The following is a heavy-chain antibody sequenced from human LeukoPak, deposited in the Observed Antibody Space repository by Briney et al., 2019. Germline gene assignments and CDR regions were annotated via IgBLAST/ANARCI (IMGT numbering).Heavy chain of an antibody. CDR2: ISAYNGNT. D-gene: IGHD3-3*01. J-gene: IGHJ4*02. Sequence: GASVKVSCKASGYTFTSYGISWVRQAPGQGLEWMGWISAYNGNTNYAQKLQGRVTMTTDTSTSTAYMELRSLRSDDTAIFYCATVASIRRFYFDFWGQGTLVTVSS. CDR1: GYTFTSYG. V-gene: IGHV1-18*01. CDR3: ATVASIRRFYFDF.